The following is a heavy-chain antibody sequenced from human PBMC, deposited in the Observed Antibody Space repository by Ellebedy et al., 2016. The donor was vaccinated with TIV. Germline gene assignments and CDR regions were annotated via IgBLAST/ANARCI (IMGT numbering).Heavy chain of an antibody. CDR2: IKQDGSEQ. J-gene: IGHJ4*02. Sequence: GGSLRLSXVASGFTFSSYWMTWVRQAPGKGLEWVADIKQDGSEQFYMDSVKGRFTVSRDNARNSLYLQMTSLRAEDTALYYCARDPGEPLWGSFDSWGQGTLVTVSS. CDR3: ARDPGEPLWGSFDS. V-gene: IGHV3-7*01. CDR1: GFTFSSYW. D-gene: IGHD3-16*01.